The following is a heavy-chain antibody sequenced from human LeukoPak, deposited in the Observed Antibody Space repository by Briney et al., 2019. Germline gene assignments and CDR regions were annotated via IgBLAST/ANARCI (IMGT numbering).Heavy chain of an antibody. CDR2: IYYSGNT. CDR1: GGSITDYY. Sequence: SETLSLTCTVSGGSITDYYWSWIRQPPGKRLEWIGYIYYSGNTNYNPSLKSRVTISVDTSKTQFSLRLSSVTAADTAMYYCARGGIKGSTGPRSFDYWGQGTLVTVSS. D-gene: IGHD1-26*01. CDR3: ARGGIKGSTGPRSFDY. V-gene: IGHV4-59*01. J-gene: IGHJ4*02.